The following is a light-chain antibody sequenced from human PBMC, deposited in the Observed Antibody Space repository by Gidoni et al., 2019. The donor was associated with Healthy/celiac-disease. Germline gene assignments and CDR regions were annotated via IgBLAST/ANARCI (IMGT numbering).Light chain of an antibody. CDR3: QQYYSTPRT. CDR2: WAS. Sequence: DIVMTQSPGSLAVSLGERAPINCKSSQSVLYSSNNKNYLAWYQQKPGQSPSLLIFWASTRASGVPDRFSGSGSGTDFTLTINSLQAEDVAVYYCQQYYSTPRTFGQGTKVEVK. CDR1: QSVLYSSNNKNY. J-gene: IGKJ1*01. V-gene: IGKV4-1*01.